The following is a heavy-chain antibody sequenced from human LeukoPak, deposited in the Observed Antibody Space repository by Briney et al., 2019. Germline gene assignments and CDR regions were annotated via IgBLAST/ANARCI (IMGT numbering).Heavy chain of an antibody. CDR3: AGGEVVTALDY. V-gene: IGHV4-34*01. J-gene: IGHJ4*02. Sequence: SETLSLTCAVYGGSFSGYYWSWIRQPPGKGLEWIGEINHSGSTNYNPSLKSRVTISVDTSKNQSSLKLSSVTAADTAVYYCAGGEVVTALDYWGQGTLVTVSS. CDR2: INHSGST. D-gene: IGHD2-21*02. CDR1: GGSFSGYY.